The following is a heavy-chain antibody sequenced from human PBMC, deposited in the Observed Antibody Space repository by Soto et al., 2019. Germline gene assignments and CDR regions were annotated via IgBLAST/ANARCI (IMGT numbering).Heavy chain of an antibody. J-gene: IGHJ4*02. V-gene: IGHV3-21*01. Sequence: GGSLRLSCAASGFTFSSYSMNWVRQAPGKGLEWVSSISSSSSYIYYADSVKGRFTISRDNAKNSLYLQMNSLRAEDTAVYYCARDEYSYGNPDYWSQGTLVTVSS. CDR3: ARDEYSYGNPDY. CDR2: ISSSSSYI. D-gene: IGHD5-18*01. CDR1: GFTFSSYS.